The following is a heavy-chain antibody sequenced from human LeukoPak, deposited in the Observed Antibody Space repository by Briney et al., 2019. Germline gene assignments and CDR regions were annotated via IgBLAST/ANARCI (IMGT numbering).Heavy chain of an antibody. CDR1: GGSFSAYY. Sequence: PSETLSLTCGVYGGSFSAYYWSWIRQSPGKGLEWIGYIYYSGATNYNPSLKSRVSISIDTSKNQFSLKLSSVTPADTAVYYCAGDSYGSGSSYNDYYYYMDVWGKGTTVTIS. CDR2: IYYSGAT. D-gene: IGHD3-10*01. V-gene: IGHV4-59*01. J-gene: IGHJ6*03. CDR3: AGDSYGSGSSYNDYYYYMDV.